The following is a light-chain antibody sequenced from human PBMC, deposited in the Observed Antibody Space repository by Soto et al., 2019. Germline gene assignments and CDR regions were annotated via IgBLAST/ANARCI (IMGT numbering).Light chain of an antibody. Sequence: IVMMQSPATLSVSPGECATLFCRASESVSSNLAWYQQKPGQAPRLLIYGASTRATGIPARFSGSGSGTEFTLAISSLQSEDFAVYYCQQYNKWPLAFGQGTKVEIK. J-gene: IGKJ1*01. CDR1: ESVSSN. CDR3: QQYNKWPLA. CDR2: GAS. V-gene: IGKV3-15*01.